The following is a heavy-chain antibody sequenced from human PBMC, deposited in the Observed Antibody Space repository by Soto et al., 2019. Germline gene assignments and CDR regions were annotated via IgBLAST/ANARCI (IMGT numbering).Heavy chain of an antibody. D-gene: IGHD3-3*01. CDR1: GGTFSSYA. Sequence: SVKVSCKASGGTFSSYAISWVRQAPGQGFEWMGGIIPIFGTANYAQKFQGRVTITADESTSTAYMELSSLRSEDTAVYYCARDSQRITIFGVVISYYYGMDVWGQGTTVTVSS. CDR3: ARDSQRITIFGVVISYYYGMDV. J-gene: IGHJ6*02. V-gene: IGHV1-69*13. CDR2: IIPIFGTA.